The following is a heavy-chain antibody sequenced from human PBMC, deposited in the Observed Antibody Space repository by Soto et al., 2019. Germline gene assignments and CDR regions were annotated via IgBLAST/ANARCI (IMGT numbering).Heavy chain of an antibody. J-gene: IGHJ4*02. Sequence: EVQLLESGGGLVQPGGSLRLSCAASGFTFSSYAMRWVRQAPVKGLEWVSAISGSGDSTYYAESVKGRFTISRDNSKNTLYLQMNSLRAEDTGVYYCARRGSGSYYDYWGQGTLVPVSS. CDR3: ARRGSGSYYDY. CDR2: ISGSGDST. V-gene: IGHV3-23*01. D-gene: IGHD1-26*01. CDR1: GFTFSSYA.